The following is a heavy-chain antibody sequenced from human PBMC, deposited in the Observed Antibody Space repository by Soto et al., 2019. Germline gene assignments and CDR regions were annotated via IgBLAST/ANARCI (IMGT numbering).Heavy chain of an antibody. V-gene: IGHV1-69*13. CDR1: GGTFSSYA. CDR2: IIPIFGTA. CDR3: ARAGLAVAGPDRLDP. Sequence: ASVKVSCKASGGTFSSYAISWVRQAPGQGLEWMGGIIPIFGTANYAQKFQGRVTITADESTSTAYMELSSLRSEDTAVYYCARAGLAVAGPDRLDPWGQGTLVTVSS. J-gene: IGHJ5*02. D-gene: IGHD6-19*01.